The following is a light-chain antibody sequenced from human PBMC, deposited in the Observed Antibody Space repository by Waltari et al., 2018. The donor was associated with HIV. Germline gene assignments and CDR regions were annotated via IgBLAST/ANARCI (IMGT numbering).Light chain of an antibody. J-gene: IGLJ3*02. V-gene: IGLV1-51*02. CDR2: ENN. CDR3: GTWDRSLSGGV. CDR1: TSNIGTNY. Sequence: QSVLTQPPSVSAAPGQKVTISCSGNTSNIGTNYVSWYQHLPGTAPKLLIYENNKRPSGITDRVSGFKSGTSATLDITGLQTGDEADYFCGTWDRSLSGGVFGGGTKLTVL.